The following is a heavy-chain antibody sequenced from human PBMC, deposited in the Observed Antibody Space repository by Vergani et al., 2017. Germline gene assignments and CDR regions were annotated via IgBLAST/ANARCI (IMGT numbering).Heavy chain of an antibody. V-gene: IGHV1-69*17. CDR2: IIPIFGIT. CDR1: GGTFTNYA. CDR3: ARGVGLEWSPGVGAFDY. J-gene: IGHJ4*02. D-gene: IGHD3-3*01. Sequence: QVQLVQSGAEVKEPGSSVKVSCKASGGTFTNYAISWVRQAPGQGLEWMGGIIPIFGITNYTQKFLGRVTITADISTSTAYMELSSLRSEDTAVYYCARGVGLEWSPGVGAFDYWGQGTLVTVSS.